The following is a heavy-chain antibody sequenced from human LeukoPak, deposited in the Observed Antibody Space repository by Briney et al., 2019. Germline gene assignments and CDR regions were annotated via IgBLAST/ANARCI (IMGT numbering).Heavy chain of an antibody. CDR3: AREWDYGDYAPFDP. V-gene: IGHV7-4-1*02. CDR1: GYTFTSYG. Sequence: ASVKVSCKASGYTFTSYGISWVRQAPGQGLEWMGWINTNTGNPTYAQGFTGRFVFSLDTSVSTAYLQISSLKAEDTAVYYCAREWDYGDYAPFDPWGQGTLVTVSS. D-gene: IGHD4-17*01. CDR2: INTNTGNP. J-gene: IGHJ5*02.